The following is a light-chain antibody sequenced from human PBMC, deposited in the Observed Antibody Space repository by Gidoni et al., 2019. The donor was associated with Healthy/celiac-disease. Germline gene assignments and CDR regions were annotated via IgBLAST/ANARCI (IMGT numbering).Light chain of an antibody. J-gene: IGKJ2*01. CDR1: QSVSSN. CDR3: QQYNNWPYT. Sequence: PATLSVSPGERATLSCRASQSVSSNLAWYQQKPGQAPRLLIYGASTRATGIPARFSGSGSGTEFTLTISSLQSEDFAVYYCQQYNNWPYTFGQGTKLEIK. CDR2: GAS. V-gene: IGKV3-15*01.